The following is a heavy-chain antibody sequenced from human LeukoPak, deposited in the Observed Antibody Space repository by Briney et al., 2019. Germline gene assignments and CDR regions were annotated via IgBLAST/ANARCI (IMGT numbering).Heavy chain of an antibody. Sequence: SETLSLTCTVSGGSISSYYWSWIRQPPGKGLEWIGYIYYSGSTNYNPSLKSRVTISVDTSKNQFSLRVSCVTAADTAVYYCARVVAAAGTFDYWGQGTLVTVSS. CDR3: ARVVAAAGTFDY. J-gene: IGHJ4*02. V-gene: IGHV4-59*01. D-gene: IGHD6-13*01. CDR2: IYYSGST. CDR1: GGSISSYY.